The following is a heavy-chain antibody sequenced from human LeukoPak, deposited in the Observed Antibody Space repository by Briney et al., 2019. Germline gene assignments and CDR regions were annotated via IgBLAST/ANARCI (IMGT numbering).Heavy chain of an antibody. D-gene: IGHD3-16*01. J-gene: IGHJ4*02. CDR2: IIPIFGTA. Sequence: SVKVSCKASGGTFISYAISWVRQAPGQGLEWMGGIIPIFGTANCAQKFQGRVTITTDESTSTAYMELSSLRSEDTAVYYCARDPGWGFDYWGQGTLVTVSS. V-gene: IGHV1-69*05. CDR3: ARDPGWGFDY. CDR1: GGTFISYA.